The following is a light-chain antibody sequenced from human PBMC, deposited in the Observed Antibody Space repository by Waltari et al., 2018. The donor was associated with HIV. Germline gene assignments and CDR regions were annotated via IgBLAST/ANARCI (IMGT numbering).Light chain of an antibody. CDR3: QSYDSSLTVVI. V-gene: IGLV1-40*01. Sequence: QSVLTQPPSVSGAPGQRVTISCTGSSSNIGAGYDVHWYQQVPGTAPKLLLFGNSNRPSVVPDRFSGSKSATSASLAISGLQAEDEAEYYCQSYDSSLTVVIFGGGTKLTVL. CDR2: GNS. CDR1: SSNIGAGYD. J-gene: IGLJ2*01.